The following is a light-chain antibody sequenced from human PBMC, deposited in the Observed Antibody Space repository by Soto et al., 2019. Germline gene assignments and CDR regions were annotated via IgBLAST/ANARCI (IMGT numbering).Light chain of an antibody. Sequence: QSVLTQPASGSGSPGHSITISCTGTSSEVGLYDYVSWYQQHPGKAPQLMICAVSNRPSGVSNRFSASKSGNTASLFISGLQAEDEADYYCSSYTSDSSYVFGSGTKVTVL. CDR3: SSYTSDSSYV. J-gene: IGLJ1*01. CDR2: AVS. CDR1: SSEVGLYDY. V-gene: IGLV2-14*01.